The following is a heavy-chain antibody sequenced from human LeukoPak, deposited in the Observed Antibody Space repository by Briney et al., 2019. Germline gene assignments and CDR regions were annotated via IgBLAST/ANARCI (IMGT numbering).Heavy chain of an antibody. D-gene: IGHD4-17*01. Sequence: ESGPTLVNPTQTLTLTCTFSGFSLSTSGVGVGWIRQPPGKALEWLALIYWNDDKRYSPSLKSRVTITKDTSKNQVVLTMTNMDPVDTATYYCAHRRREGTVTTGFDYWGQGTLVTVSS. V-gene: IGHV2-5*01. J-gene: IGHJ4*02. CDR2: IYWNDDK. CDR1: GFSLSTSGVG. CDR3: AHRRREGTVTTGFDY.